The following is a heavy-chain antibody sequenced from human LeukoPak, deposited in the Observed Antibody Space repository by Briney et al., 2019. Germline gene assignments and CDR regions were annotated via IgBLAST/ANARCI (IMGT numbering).Heavy chain of an antibody. J-gene: IGHJ4*02. CDR1: GYTFTSYD. CDR3: AKNYYDRGGFDY. D-gene: IGHD3-22*01. Sequence: VASVKVSCKASGYTFTSYDINWVRQATGQGLGWMGWMNPNSGNTGYAQKFQGRVTMTRNTSISTAYMELSSLRSEDTAVYYCAKNYYDRGGFDYWGQGTLVTVSS. CDR2: MNPNSGNT. V-gene: IGHV1-8*01.